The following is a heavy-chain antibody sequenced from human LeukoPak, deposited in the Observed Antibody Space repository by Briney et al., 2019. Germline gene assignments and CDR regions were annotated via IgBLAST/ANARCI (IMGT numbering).Heavy chain of an antibody. Sequence: GGSLRLSCAASGFTFSSYGMTWVRQAPGKGLEWVSAISDGGGSTYYADSVKGRFTISRDNSKNTLYLQMNSLRAEDTAVYYCARDTLLQPLTYYYDSSGYYYAHAGTDYWGQGTLVTVSS. CDR1: GFTFSSYG. CDR2: ISDGGGST. D-gene: IGHD3-22*01. V-gene: IGHV3-23*01. J-gene: IGHJ4*02. CDR3: ARDTLLQPLTYYYDSSGYYYAHAGTDY.